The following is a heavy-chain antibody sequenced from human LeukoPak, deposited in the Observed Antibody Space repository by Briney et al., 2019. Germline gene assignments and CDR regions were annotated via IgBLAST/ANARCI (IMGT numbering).Heavy chain of an antibody. J-gene: IGHJ6*02. D-gene: IGHD2-15*01. CDR3: ARGGPDIDGLRYYYYYGMDA. CDR1: GGSISSSSYY. V-gene: IGHV4-39*07. CDR2: IYYSGST. Sequence: SETLSLTCTVSGGSISSSSYYWGWIRQPPGKGLEWIGSIYYSGSTYYNPSLKSRVTTSVDTSKNQFSLKLSSVTAADTAVYYCARGGPDIDGLRYYYYYGMDAWGQGTTVTVSS.